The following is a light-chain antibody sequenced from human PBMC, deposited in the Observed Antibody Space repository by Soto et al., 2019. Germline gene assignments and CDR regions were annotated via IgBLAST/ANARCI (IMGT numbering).Light chain of an antibody. J-gene: IGLJ1*01. CDR1: NSNIGSDT. CDR3: ATWDDSLNGYV. Sequence: QSVLTRPPSASVTPGQRVTISCSGSNSNIGSDTVNWYQQLPGTAPKLLIYSDNQRPSGVPDRFSGSKSGTSASLAISGLQSGDEADYYCATWDDSLNGYVFGTGTKVTVL. CDR2: SDN. V-gene: IGLV1-44*01.